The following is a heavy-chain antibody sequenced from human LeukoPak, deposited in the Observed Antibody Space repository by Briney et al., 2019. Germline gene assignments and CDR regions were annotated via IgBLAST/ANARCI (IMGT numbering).Heavy chain of an antibody. J-gene: IGHJ4*02. V-gene: IGHV1-18*01. CDR3: ASSKNYYDSRGLDY. D-gene: IGHD3-22*01. CDR1: GYSFTSYG. Sequence: ASVKVSCKASGYSFTSYGINWVRQAPGQGLEWMGWISAYNGSTNYAQKLQGRVTMTSDTSTSTAYVELRSLNSDDTAVYYCASSKNYYDSRGLDYWGQGTLVTVSS. CDR2: ISAYNGST.